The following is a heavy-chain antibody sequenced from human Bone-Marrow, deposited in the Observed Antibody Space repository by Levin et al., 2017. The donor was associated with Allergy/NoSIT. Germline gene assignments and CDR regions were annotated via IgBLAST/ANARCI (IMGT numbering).Heavy chain of an antibody. CDR2: IHYSGNT. CDR3: ARRNARVATFAGEWAFDN. D-gene: IGHD5-12*01. CDR1: GDSINSYY. J-gene: IGHJ3*02. Sequence: SETLSLTCTVSGDSINSYYWSWIRQPPGKGLEWIGYIHYSGNTNYNPSLKSRVTMSIDTSKNQISLEVTSVTAADTAVYYCARRNARVATFAGEWAFDNWGQGTMVTISS. V-gene: IGHV4-59*08.